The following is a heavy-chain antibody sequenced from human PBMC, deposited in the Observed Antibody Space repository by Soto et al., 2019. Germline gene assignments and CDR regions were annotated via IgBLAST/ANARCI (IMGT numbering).Heavy chain of an antibody. J-gene: IGHJ5*02. CDR1: GFTFSSYA. V-gene: IGHV3-23*01. CDR2: ISGSGGST. CDR3: AKVRLIGAAAWFRANWFDP. D-gene: IGHD6-13*01. Sequence: PGGSLRLSCAASGFTFSSYAMSWVRQAPGKGLEWVSAISGSGGSTYYADSVKGRFTISRDNSKNTLYLQMNRLRAEDTAVYYCAKVRLIGAAAWFRANWFDPWGQGTLVTVSS.